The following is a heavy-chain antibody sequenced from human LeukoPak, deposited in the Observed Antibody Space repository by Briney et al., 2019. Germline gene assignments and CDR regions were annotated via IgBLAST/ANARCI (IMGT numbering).Heavy chain of an antibody. Sequence: SETLSLTCAVYGGSFSGYYWSWIRQPPGKGLEWIGEINHSGSTNYNPSLKSRVTISVDTSKNQFSLKLSSVTAADTAVYYCARRGGLNVDTASPIYFDYWGQGTLVTVSS. CDR3: ARRGGLNVDTASPIYFDY. J-gene: IGHJ4*02. CDR1: GGSFSGYY. V-gene: IGHV4-34*01. CDR2: INHSGST. D-gene: IGHD5-18*01.